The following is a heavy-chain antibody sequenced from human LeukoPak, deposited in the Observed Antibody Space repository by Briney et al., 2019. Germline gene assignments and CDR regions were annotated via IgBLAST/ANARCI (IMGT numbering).Heavy chain of an antibody. CDR2: IDPAGTDT. CDR3: GRFGYVAGIDL. V-gene: IGHV3-7*01. D-gene: IGHD6-19*01. J-gene: IGHJ4*02. Sequence: GGSLRLSCAASGFSFNSYWMTWVRQPPGRGLEWGANIDPAGTDTYYVDPVKGRFTISRDNAKNLVYLQMNTLRAEDTAVYSCGRFGYVAGIDLWGQGTLVTVSS. CDR1: GFSFNSYW.